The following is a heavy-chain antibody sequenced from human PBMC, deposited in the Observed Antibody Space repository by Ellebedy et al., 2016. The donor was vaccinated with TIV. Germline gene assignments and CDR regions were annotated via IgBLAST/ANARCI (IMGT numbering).Heavy chain of an antibody. V-gene: IGHV1-18*04. D-gene: IGHD5-18*01. CDR3: ARTGGYTYGSGNPDY. Sequence: AASVKVSCKASGYTFTGYGISWVRQAPGQGLEGMGWISAYNGNPNYEQKVQGRVTMTTDTSTSTAYMELRSLRSDDTAVYYCARTGGYTYGSGNPDYWGQGTLVIVSA. J-gene: IGHJ4*02. CDR1: GYTFTGYG. CDR2: ISAYNGNP.